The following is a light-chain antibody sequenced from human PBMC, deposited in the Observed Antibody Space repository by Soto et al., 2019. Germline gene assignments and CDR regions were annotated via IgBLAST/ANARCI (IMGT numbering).Light chain of an antibody. CDR2: YVS. V-gene: IGLV2-14*03. CDR3: SSYTSINSYV. Sequence: QSALTQPASVSGSPGQSSTISCTGTSSDVGGYNYVSWYQQHPGKAPKLMIYYVSHRPSGVSNRFSGSKSGNTASLTISGLQAEDEADYYCSSYTSINSYVFGTGTKVTVL. CDR1: SSDVGGYNY. J-gene: IGLJ1*01.